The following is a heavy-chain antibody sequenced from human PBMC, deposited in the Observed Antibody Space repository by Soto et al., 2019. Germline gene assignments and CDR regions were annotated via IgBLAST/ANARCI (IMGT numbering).Heavy chain of an antibody. J-gene: IGHJ4*02. CDR3: AREVIIKYYFDY. CDR1: GGSISSGGYY. CDR2: IYYSGST. Sequence: TLSLTCTVSGGSISSGGYYWSWIRQHPGKGLEWIGYIYYSGSTYYNPSLKSRVTISVDTSKNQFSLKLSSVTAADTAVYYCAREVIIKYYFDYWGQGTLVTVSS. D-gene: IGHD3-9*01. V-gene: IGHV4-31*03.